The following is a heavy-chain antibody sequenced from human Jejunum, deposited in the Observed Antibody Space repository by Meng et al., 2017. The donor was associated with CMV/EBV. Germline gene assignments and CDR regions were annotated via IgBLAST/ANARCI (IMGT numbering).Heavy chain of an antibody. CDR3: ARAGYDSSSYYPQPFDY. Sequence: HVDHVQTGGESKKTGASKKVYCKTSGYTLTIYAMHSVRHVPGQSLVWIRWINVGNGNTIYSQRFQGRVTITRDTSADTAYLELSSLGTEFTTVYCCARAGYDSSSYYPQPFDYWGQGTLVTVSS. D-gene: IGHD3-22*01. J-gene: IGHJ4*02. V-gene: IGHV1-3*01. CDR2: INVGNGNT. CDR1: GYTLTIYA.